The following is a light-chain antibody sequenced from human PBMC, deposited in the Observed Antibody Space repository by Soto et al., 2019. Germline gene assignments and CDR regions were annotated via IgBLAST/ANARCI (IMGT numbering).Light chain of an antibody. CDR3: QQYTSSPLT. J-gene: IGKJ4*01. CDR2: GAS. V-gene: IGKV3-20*01. Sequence: EIVLTQSPGTLSLSPGDTATLSCRASQSVAKNFLAWYQQKPGQAPRLLIHGASNKATGIPNRFSGSGSGTDFTLTISRLEPEDFAVHYCQQYTSSPLTFGGGTKVEIK. CDR1: QSVAKNF.